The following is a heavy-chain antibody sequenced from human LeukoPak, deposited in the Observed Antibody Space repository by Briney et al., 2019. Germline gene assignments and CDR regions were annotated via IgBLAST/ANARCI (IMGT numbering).Heavy chain of an antibody. J-gene: IGHJ6*03. CDR2: INPNSGNT. CDR3: ARRGGAARLYYYYYMDV. D-gene: IGHD6-6*01. Sequence: ASVKVSCKASGYTFTSYDINWVRQATGQGLEWMGWINPNSGNTGYAQKFQGRVTMTRNTSISTAYMELSSLRSEDTAVYYCARRGGAARLYYYYYMDVWGKGTTVTVSS. CDR1: GYTFTSYD. V-gene: IGHV1-8*01.